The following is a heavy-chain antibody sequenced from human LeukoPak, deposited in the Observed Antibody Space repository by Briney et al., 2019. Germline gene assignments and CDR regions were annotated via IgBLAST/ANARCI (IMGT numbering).Heavy chain of an antibody. CDR1: GYTFTSYG. Sequence: ASVKVSCKASGYTFTSYGISWVRQAPGQGLEWMGWISAYNGNTNYAQKLQGRVTMTTDTSTSTAYMELRSLRSDDTAVYYCASSVGATRVANDNLDYWGQGTPVTVSS. CDR3: ASSVGATRVANDNLDY. J-gene: IGHJ4*02. CDR2: ISAYNGNT. V-gene: IGHV1-18*01. D-gene: IGHD1-26*01.